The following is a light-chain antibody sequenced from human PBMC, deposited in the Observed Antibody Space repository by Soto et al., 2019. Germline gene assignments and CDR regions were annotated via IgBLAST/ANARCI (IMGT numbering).Light chain of an antibody. J-gene: IGLJ1*01. CDR3: AAWDDSLNGYV. CDR1: SSNIGTNA. Sequence: QSVLTQPPSASGTPGQRVTISCSGGSSNIGTNAVNWYQQLPGTVPKLLIYNNNQRPSGVPDRFSGSKSGTSASLAISGLQSEDEADYYCAAWDDSLNGYVFGTGTKLTVL. V-gene: IGLV1-44*01. CDR2: NNN.